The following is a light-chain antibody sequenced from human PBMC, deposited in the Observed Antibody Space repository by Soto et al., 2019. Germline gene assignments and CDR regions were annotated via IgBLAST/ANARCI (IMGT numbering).Light chain of an antibody. J-gene: IGKJ2*01. V-gene: IGKV1-39*01. Sequence: DIQMTQSPSSLSASVGDRVTITCRASQSISTSLYWYQQKPGIAPKLLIYAGPTLQSGVPSRFRGSGSGTEFTLTISGRQPEDFATYYCQQSDHSPMYTFGQGTDLELK. CDR3: QQSDHSPMYT. CDR2: AGP. CDR1: QSISTS.